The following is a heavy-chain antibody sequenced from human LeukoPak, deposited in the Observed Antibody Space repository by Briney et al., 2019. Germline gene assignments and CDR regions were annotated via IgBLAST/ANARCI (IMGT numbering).Heavy chain of an antibody. Sequence: GGSLRLSCAASGFTFSSYGMHWVRQAPGKGLEWVAFIRYDGSNKYYADSVKGRFTISRDNSKNTLYLQMNSLRAEDTAVYYCAKAYYDILTGYYDYWGQGTLVIVSS. J-gene: IGHJ4*02. CDR1: GFTFSSYG. CDR3: AKAYYDILTGYYDY. CDR2: IRYDGSNK. D-gene: IGHD3-9*01. V-gene: IGHV3-30*02.